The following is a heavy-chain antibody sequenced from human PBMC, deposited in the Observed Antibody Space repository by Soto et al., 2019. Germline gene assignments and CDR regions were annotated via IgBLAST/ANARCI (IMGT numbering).Heavy chain of an antibody. V-gene: IGHV1-2*02. Sequence: ASVKVSCKASGYTFTGYYMHWVRQAPGQGLEWMGWINPNSGGTNYAQKFQGRITMTRDTSISTAYMELSRLRSDDTAVYYCARLTVPLDIVVLPTASYDYWGQGTLVTVSS. CDR2: INPNSGGT. CDR3: ARLTVPLDIVVLPTASYDY. D-gene: IGHD2-2*01. J-gene: IGHJ4*02. CDR1: GYTFTGYY.